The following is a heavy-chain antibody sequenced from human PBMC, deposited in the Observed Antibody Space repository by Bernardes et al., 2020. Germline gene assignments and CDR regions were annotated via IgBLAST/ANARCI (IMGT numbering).Heavy chain of an antibody. J-gene: IGHJ3*02. Sequence: GGSLRLSCAASGFTFSSYGMHWVRQAPGKGLEWVAVISYDGSNKYYADSVKGRFTISRDNSKNTLYLQMNSLRAEDTAVYYCANMVRGVIFFPSARDAFDIWGQGTMVTVSS. CDR2: ISYDGSNK. V-gene: IGHV3-30*18. CDR1: GFTFSSYG. D-gene: IGHD3-10*01. CDR3: ANMVRGVIFFPSARDAFDI.